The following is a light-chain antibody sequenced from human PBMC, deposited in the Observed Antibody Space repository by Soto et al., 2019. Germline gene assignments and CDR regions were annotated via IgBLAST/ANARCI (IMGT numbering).Light chain of an antibody. Sequence: EIVMTQSPATLSVSAGERVTLSCRASQSVSSNLAWYQQKPGQAPRLLIYGASTRATGIPARFSGSGSGTDFTLTISSLKSEDCVDYCCQQYNSWPPITFGGGTKVEFK. V-gene: IGKV3D-15*01. CDR2: GAS. CDR1: QSVSSN. J-gene: IGKJ4*01. CDR3: QQYNSWPPIT.